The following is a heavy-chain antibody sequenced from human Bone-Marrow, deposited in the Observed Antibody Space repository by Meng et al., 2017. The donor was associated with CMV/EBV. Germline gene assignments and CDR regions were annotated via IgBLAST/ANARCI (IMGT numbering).Heavy chain of an antibody. J-gene: IGHJ4*02. Sequence: GESLKISCAASGFTFSADWMSWIRHIPEKGLEWVANIREDGRDKYYIDSVKGRFAISRDNAKNSLYLQMNSLTAEDTAVYYCVKERLTRSHSSFDSWGQGPLVTVYS. V-gene: IGHV3-7*01. D-gene: IGHD2-15*01. CDR3: VKERLTRSHSSFDS. CDR2: IREDGRDK. CDR1: GFTFSADW.